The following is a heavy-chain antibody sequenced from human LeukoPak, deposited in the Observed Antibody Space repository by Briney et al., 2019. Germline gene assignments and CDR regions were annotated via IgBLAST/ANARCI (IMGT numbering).Heavy chain of an antibody. J-gene: IGHJ4*02. V-gene: IGHV3-48*03. CDR3: ARSDTGYSGYDRTFVSLDY. CDR1: GFTFSSYE. D-gene: IGHD5-12*01. CDR2: TTTSGGTI. Sequence: PGGSLRLSCAASGFTFSSYEMNWVRQAPGKGLEWVSYTTTSGGTIYYTDSVKGRFTVSRDNAKNSLYLQMNSLRAEDTAVYYCARSDTGYSGYDRTFVSLDYWGQGTLVTVSS.